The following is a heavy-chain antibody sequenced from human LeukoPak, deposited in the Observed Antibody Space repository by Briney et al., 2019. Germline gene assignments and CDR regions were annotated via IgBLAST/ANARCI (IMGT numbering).Heavy chain of an antibody. CDR1: GFTFSSYE. Sequence: GGSLRLSCAASGFTFSSYEMNWVRQAPGKGLEWVSYISSSGSTIYYADSVKGRFTISRDNAKNSLYLQMNSLRAEDTAVYYCARDLGSDSSGYYYYYYGMTSGAKGPRSPSP. V-gene: IGHV3-48*03. J-gene: IGHJ6*02. CDR3: ARDLGSDSSGYYYYYYGMTS. CDR2: ISSSGSTI. D-gene: IGHD3-22*01.